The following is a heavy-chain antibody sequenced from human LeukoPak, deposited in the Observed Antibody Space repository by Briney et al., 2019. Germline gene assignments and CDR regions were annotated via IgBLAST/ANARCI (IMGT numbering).Heavy chain of an antibody. CDR2: IDHIGVT. D-gene: IGHD6-6*01. Sequence: SETLSLTCAVYGASLSDYYWSWIRQPQWKGLEWIGEIDHIGVTKYNPSLKGRVTISRDTSKNQFSLDLTSVTAADTAVYYCATTSQLGSYNWFDPWGQGTLVTVSS. CDR3: ATTSQLGSYNWFDP. V-gene: IGHV4-34*01. J-gene: IGHJ5*02. CDR1: GASLSDYY.